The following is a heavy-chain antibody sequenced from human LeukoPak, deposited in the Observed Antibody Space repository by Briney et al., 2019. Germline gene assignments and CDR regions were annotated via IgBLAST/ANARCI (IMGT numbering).Heavy chain of an antibody. V-gene: IGHV3-7*01. D-gene: IGHD2-15*01. CDR3: ARDHRIGGFMDL. CDR1: GFTSSTAW. Sequence: GGSLTLSCAVSGFTSSTAWLTWVRQAPGKGLEWVADMRQDGSDKYYVDSVKGRFFISGDNAKNSLYLQMNSLRAEDTAVYYCARDHRIGGFMDLWGRGTTVTVSS. CDR2: MRQDGSDK. J-gene: IGHJ6*04.